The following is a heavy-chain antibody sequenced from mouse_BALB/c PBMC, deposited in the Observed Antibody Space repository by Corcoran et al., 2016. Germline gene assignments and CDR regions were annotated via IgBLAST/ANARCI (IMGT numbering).Heavy chain of an antibody. CDR3: ARSMITTTEFAY. CDR2: IYWDDDK. D-gene: IGHD2-4*01. V-gene: IGHV8-12*01. Sequence: QVTLKESGPGILQPSQTLSLTCSFSGFSLSTSGMGVSWIRQPSGKGLEWLAHIYWDDDKRYNPSLKSRLTISKDTSRNQVFLKITSVDTAETATYYCARSMITTTEFAYWGHGTLVTVSA. CDR1: GFSLSTSGMG. J-gene: IGHJ3*01.